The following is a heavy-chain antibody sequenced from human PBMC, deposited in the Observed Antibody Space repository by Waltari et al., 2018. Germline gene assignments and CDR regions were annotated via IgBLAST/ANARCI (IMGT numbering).Heavy chain of an antibody. Sequence: EVQLLESGGGLVQPGGSLRLSCAASGFTFSSYAMSWVRQAPGKGLEWVSAISGSGGSTDYADSWKGRFTISRDNSKNTRYLQMNSRRAEYTAVYYCAKDRPLLYYDFWSGYYGGMDVWGQGTTVTVSS. CDR1: GFTFSSYA. J-gene: IGHJ6*02. V-gene: IGHV3-23*01. D-gene: IGHD3-3*01. CDR3: AKDRPLLYYDFWSGYYGGMDV. CDR2: ISGSGGST.